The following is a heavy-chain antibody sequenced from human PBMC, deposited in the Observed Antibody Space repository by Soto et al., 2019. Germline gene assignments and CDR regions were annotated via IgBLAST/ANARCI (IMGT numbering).Heavy chain of an antibody. CDR3: AKDPDDLGSGWYYFDY. CDR2: ISGSGGST. D-gene: IGHD6-19*01. Sequence: EVQLLESGGGLVQPGGSLRLSCAASGFTFSSYAMSWVRQAPGKGLEWVSAISGSGGSTYYADSVKGGFTISRDNSKNTLYLQMNSMRAEDTAVYYCAKDPDDLGSGWYYFDYWGQGTLVTVSS. J-gene: IGHJ4*02. CDR1: GFTFSSYA. V-gene: IGHV3-23*01.